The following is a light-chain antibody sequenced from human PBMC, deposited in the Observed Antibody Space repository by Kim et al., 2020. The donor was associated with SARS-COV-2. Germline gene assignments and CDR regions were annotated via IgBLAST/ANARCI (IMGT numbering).Light chain of an antibody. J-gene: IGKJ2*01. Sequence: EIVMTQSPATLSVSPGERATLSCRASQSVSSNLAWYQQKPGQAPRLLIYGASTRATGFPARFSGSGSGTEFTLTISSLQSEDFAVYYWQQFEDMYTFGQGTKLEI. CDR3: QQFEDMYT. V-gene: IGKV3-15*01. CDR1: QSVSSN. CDR2: GAS.